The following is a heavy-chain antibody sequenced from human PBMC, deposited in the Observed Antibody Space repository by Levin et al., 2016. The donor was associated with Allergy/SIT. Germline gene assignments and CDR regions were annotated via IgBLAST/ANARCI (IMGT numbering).Heavy chain of an antibody. CDR2: VYYSGTT. Sequence: SETLSLTCGVSGASIRSPNWWSWVRQPPGRGLEWIGEVYYSGTTYYNPSLKSRVTISVDTSKNQFSLKLTSVTAADTAVYYCARQLLLWFGEPRSYFDSWGQGILVSVSS. J-gene: IGHJ4*02. D-gene: IGHD3-10*01. CDR1: GASIRSPNW. V-gene: IGHV4-4*02. CDR3: ARQLLLWFGEPRSYFDS.